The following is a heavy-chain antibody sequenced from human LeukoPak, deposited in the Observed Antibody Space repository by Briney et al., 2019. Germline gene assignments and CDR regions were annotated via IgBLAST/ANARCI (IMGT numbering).Heavy chain of an antibody. Sequence: GGSLRLSCAASGFTFSSYGMHWVRQAPGKGLEWVAVIWFDGNKKYYADSVKGRFTISRDNSKNTLFLQMNSLRAEDTAVYYCARDVPAYYYDSSGYTDAFDIWGQGTMVTVSS. CDR3: ARDVPAYYYDSSGYTDAFDI. V-gene: IGHV3-33*01. CDR1: GFTFSSYG. J-gene: IGHJ3*02. CDR2: IWFDGNKK. D-gene: IGHD3-22*01.